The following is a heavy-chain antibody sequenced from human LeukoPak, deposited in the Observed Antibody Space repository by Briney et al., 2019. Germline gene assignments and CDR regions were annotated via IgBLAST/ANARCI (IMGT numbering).Heavy chain of an antibody. CDR3: ATKQWLAPPPDS. CDR2: INTDGTVT. D-gene: IGHD6-19*01. J-gene: IGHJ4*02. V-gene: IGHV3-74*01. Sequence: GGSLRLSCAASGFTFSKYWMLWVRQAPGKGLDSVSRINTDGTVTTYADSVEGRFTVSRDNADNTMFLQMNSVRDEDTAVYYCATKQWLAPPPDSWGQGTPVTVSS. CDR1: GFTFSKYW.